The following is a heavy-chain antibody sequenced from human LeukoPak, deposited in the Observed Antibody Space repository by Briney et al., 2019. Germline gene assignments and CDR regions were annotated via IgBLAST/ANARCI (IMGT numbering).Heavy chain of an antibody. V-gene: IGHV3-7*01. CDR3: ARDATRGGDNDY. D-gene: IGHD2-21*02. CDR2: INEDGSYK. Sequence: GGSLRLSCSASGFTFSTYWMSWVRQAPGKGLEWVANINEDGSYKYHADTVKGRLTISRDNAKNSLYLQMNSLRAEDTAVYYCARDATRGGDNDYWGQGTRVIVSS. J-gene: IGHJ4*02. CDR1: GFTFSTYW.